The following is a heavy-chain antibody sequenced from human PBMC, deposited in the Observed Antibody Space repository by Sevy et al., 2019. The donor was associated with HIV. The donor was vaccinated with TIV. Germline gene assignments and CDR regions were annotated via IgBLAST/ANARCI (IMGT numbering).Heavy chain of an antibody. CDR3: AREYCSGGSCHVDY. Sequence: GGSLRLSCAASGFTFSSYAMHWVRQAPGKGLEWVAVISYDGSNKYYADSVNGRFTISRDNSKNTLYLQMNSLRAEDTAVYYCAREYCSGGSCHVDYWGQGTLVTVSS. D-gene: IGHD2-15*01. J-gene: IGHJ4*02. V-gene: IGHV3-30-3*01. CDR1: GFTFSSYA. CDR2: ISYDGSNK.